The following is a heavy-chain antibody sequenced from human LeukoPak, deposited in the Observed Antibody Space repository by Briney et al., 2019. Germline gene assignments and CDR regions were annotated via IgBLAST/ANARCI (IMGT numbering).Heavy chain of an antibody. J-gene: IGHJ4*02. CDR2: INSDGSST. Sequence: GGSLRLSCAASGFTFSSYWMHWVRQAPGKGLVWVSRINSDGSSTSYADSVKGRFTISRDNSKNSLYLQMNSLRTEDTALYYCAKDFGGGRGYSYGGFDYWGQGTLVTVSS. V-gene: IGHV3-74*01. CDR1: GFTFSSYW. CDR3: AKDFGGGRGYSYGGFDY. D-gene: IGHD5-18*01.